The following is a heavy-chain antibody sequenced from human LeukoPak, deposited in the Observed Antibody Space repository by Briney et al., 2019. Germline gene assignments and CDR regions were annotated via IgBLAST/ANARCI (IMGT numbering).Heavy chain of an antibody. J-gene: IGHJ4*02. V-gene: IGHV4-34*01. CDR2: INHSGST. D-gene: IGHD2-21*02. CDR1: GVSFSGYY. Sequence: SETLSLTCAVYGVSFSGYYWSWIRQPPGKGLEWIGEINHSGSTNYNPSLKSRVTISVDTSKNQFFLKLSSVTAADTAVYYCARLVCGGDCYSDYWGQGTLVTVSS. CDR3: ARLVCGGDCYSDY.